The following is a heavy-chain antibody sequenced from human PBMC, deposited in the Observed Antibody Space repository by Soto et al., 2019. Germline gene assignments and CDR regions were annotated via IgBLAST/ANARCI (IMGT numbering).Heavy chain of an antibody. Sequence: QVQLVQSGAEVKKPGASVKVSCKVSGYTLSELSIHWVRQAPGKGLAWMGGFDHEDGEALYEQQFQGRVTLTEDTSTDTAYMELSSLRSDDTAVYYCVAVASYCTSPGCYVGWFDPWGQGTLVTVSS. J-gene: IGHJ5*02. D-gene: IGHD2-2*01. CDR2: FDHEDGEA. V-gene: IGHV1-24*01. CDR1: GYTLSELS. CDR3: VAVASYCTSPGCYVGWFDP.